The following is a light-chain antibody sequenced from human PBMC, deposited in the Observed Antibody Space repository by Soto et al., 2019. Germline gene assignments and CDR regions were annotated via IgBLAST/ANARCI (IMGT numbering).Light chain of an antibody. CDR3: MLWVATGVWV. V-gene: IGLV8-61*01. CDR1: SGSVSTSHY. Sequence: QTVVTQEASLSVSPGGTVTLTCGLNSGSVSTSHYPSWYQQTPGQPPRTLILNIESRPSGVPERFSGTIIGRRAALTITGAQSEDESDYYCMLWVATGVWVFGGGTKLTVL. CDR2: NIE. J-gene: IGLJ3*02.